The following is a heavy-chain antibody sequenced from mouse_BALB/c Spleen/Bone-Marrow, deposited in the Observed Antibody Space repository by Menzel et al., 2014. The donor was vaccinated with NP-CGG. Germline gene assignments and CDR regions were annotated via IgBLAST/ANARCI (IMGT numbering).Heavy chain of an antibody. CDR2: IDPANGNT. CDR1: GFNIKDTY. Sequence: DVHLVESGAELVKPGASVKLSGTASGFNIKDTYMHWVKQRPEQGLEWIGRIDPANGNTKYDPKFQGKATITAETSSNTAYLQLSSLTSEDTAVYYCARGGTTATWYFDVWGAGTTVTVSS. D-gene: IGHD1-2*01. J-gene: IGHJ1*01. V-gene: IGHV14-3*02. CDR3: ARGGTTATWYFDV.